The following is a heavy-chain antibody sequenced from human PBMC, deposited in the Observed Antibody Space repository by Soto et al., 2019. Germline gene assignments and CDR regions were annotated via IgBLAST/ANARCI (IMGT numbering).Heavy chain of an antibody. Sequence: QGQLVHSGAEVKKPGASVKVSCKASEYTFSAYYLXWVRQAPGQGLEWMGWINPESGSTKYGQKFQGRVTMTRDTPISTAYMALNSLSPDDTAXYYXGXGXGXXAXXXGXYXAMDVWGQGTAVTVSS. V-gene: IGHV1-2*02. CDR2: INPESGST. CDR1: EYTFSAYY. J-gene: IGHJ6*02. CDR3: GXGXGXXAXXXGXYXAMDV.